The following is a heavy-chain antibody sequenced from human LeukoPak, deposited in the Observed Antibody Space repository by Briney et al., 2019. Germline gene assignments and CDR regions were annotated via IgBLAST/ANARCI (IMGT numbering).Heavy chain of an antibody. V-gene: IGHV3-33*08. CDR1: GFTFSSYG. Sequence: PGRSLRLSCAASGFTFSSYGMHWVRQAPGKGLEWVAVIWYGGSNKYYADSVKGRFTISRDNSKNTLYLQMNSLRAEDTAVYYCAKNSGQQYYYYMDVWGKGTTVTVSS. J-gene: IGHJ6*03. D-gene: IGHD5-12*01. CDR3: AKNSGQQYYYYMDV. CDR2: IWYGGSNK.